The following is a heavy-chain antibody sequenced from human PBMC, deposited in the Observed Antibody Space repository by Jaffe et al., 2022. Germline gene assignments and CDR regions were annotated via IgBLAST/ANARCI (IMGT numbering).Heavy chain of an antibody. D-gene: IGHD3-10*01. CDR3: AKDNRPGDSRHNWFDP. CDR2: ISGGGAPT. Sequence: EVQLLESGGALVQPGGSLRLSCAASGFTFSSHGIDWVRQAPGKGLEWVSAISGGGAPTFYADSVKGRFTISRDNSKNTVYLQMTGLRAEDTAVYYCAKDNRPGDSRHNWFDPWGQGTLVTVSS. V-gene: IGHV3-23*01. CDR1: GFTFSSHG. J-gene: IGHJ5*02.